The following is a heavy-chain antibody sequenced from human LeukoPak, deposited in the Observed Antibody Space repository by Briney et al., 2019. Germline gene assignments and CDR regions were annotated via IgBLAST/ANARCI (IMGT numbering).Heavy chain of an antibody. Sequence: GASVKVSCKASGYTFTSYGISWVRQAPGQGLEWMGIINPSGGSTSYAQKFQGRVTMTRDTSTSTVYMELSSPRSEDTAVYYCARDALDQKRRDGYNAFDYWGQGTLVTVSS. CDR3: ARDALDQKRRDGYNAFDY. J-gene: IGHJ4*02. CDR2: INPSGGST. CDR1: GYTFTSYG. V-gene: IGHV1-46*01. D-gene: IGHD5-24*01.